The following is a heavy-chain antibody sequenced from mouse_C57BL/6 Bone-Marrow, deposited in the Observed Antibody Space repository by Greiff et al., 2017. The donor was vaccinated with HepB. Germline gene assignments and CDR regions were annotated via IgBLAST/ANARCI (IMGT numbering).Heavy chain of an antibody. J-gene: IGHJ2*01. Sequence: EVQLVESGGGLVKPGGSLKLSCAASGFTFSDYGMHWVRQAPEKGLEWVAYISSGSSTIYYADTVKGRFTISRDNAKNTLFRQMTSLRSEDTAMYYCARGGSSGYLYYFDYWGQGTTLTVSS. V-gene: IGHV5-17*01. D-gene: IGHD3-2*02. CDR1: GFTFSDYG. CDR2: ISSGSSTI. CDR3: ARGGSSGYLYYFDY.